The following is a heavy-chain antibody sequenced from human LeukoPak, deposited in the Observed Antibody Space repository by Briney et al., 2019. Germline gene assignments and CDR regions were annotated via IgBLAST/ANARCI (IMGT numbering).Heavy chain of an antibody. V-gene: IGHV3-48*02. D-gene: IGHD2-2*01. CDR1: GFTFSSYT. J-gene: IGHJ5*02. CDR2: ISSSGSTM. CDR3: ARESTRVLLDP. Sequence: PGGTLRLSCAASGFTFSSYTMNWVRQAPGKGLEWVSHISSSGSTMYYADSVKGRFTISRDNARSSLILQMNSLRDEDTAVYYCARESTRVLLDPWGQGTLVTVSS.